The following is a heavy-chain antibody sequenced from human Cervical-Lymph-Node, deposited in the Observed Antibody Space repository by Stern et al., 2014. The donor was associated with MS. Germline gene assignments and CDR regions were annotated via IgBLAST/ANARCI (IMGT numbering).Heavy chain of an antibody. V-gene: IGHV3-23*04. CDR1: GLAFSSYA. D-gene: IGHD2/OR15-2a*01. J-gene: IGHJ4*02. CDR2: FSGSAGGT. CDR3: ASRPIFGHLFFDS. Sequence: EVQLVESGGGLVQPGGSLRLSCAASGLAFSSYAMNWVRQAPGKGLEWVSGFSGSAGGTNYAGSVEGRVTNARDNSKNTLYPQMNSLRAEDTAVYYCASRPIFGHLFFDSWGQGTLVTVSS.